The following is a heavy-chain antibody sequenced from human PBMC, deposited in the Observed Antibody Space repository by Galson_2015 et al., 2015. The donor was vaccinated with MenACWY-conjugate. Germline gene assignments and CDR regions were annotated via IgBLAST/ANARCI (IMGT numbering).Heavy chain of an antibody. CDR2: ISSSSSTI. CDR3: ARDGLWGLVTYYYMDV. CDR1: GFTFNSYS. Sequence: SLRLSCAASGFTFNSYSMNWVRQAPGKGLEWVSYISSSSSTIYYADSVQGRFTISRDDAKNSLYLQMNSLRAEDTAVYYCARDGLWGLVTYYYMDVWGKGTTVTVSS. J-gene: IGHJ6*03. D-gene: IGHD2-21*01. V-gene: IGHV3-48*01.